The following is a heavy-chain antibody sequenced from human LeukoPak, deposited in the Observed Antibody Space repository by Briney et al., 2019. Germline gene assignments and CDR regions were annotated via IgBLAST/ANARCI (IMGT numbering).Heavy chain of an antibody. V-gene: IGHV3-43D*04. CDR3: AKVRSYDNNGYYDY. D-gene: IGHD3-22*01. CDR1: GFTFDDYA. Sequence: QTGGSLRLSCAASGFTFDDYAMHWVRHAPGEGLEWVSLISWDGGSTYYADSVKGRFTISRDNSKNSLYLQMNSLRAEDTALYSCAKVRSYDNNGYYDYWGQGTLVTVSS. CDR2: ISWDGGST. J-gene: IGHJ4*02.